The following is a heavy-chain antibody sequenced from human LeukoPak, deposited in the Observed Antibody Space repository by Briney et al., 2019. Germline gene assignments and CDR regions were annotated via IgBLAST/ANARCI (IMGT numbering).Heavy chain of an antibody. CDR1: GFTFSSYG. CDR3: AKDVEYCSGGSCYPGEYFQH. D-gene: IGHD2-15*01. V-gene: IGHV3-30*18. J-gene: IGHJ1*01. CDR2: ISYDGSNK. Sequence: GGSLRLSCAASGFTFSSYGVHWVRQAPGKGLEWVAVISYDGSNKYYADSVKGRFTISRDNSKNTLYLQMNSLRAEDTAVYYCAKDVEYCSGGSCYPGEYFQHWGQGTLVTVSS.